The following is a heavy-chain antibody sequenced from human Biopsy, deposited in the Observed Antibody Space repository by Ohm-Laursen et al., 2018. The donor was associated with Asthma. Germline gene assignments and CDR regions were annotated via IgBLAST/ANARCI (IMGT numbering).Heavy chain of an antibody. J-gene: IGHJ6*02. CDR3: ARPEDYSHYYGIDV. D-gene: IGHD3-10*01. CDR1: GYTFNSAG. V-gene: IGHV1-18*01. CDR2: ISVYIGNT. Sequence: ASVKVSCKTSGYTFNSAGITWVRQAPGQGLEWMGWISVYIGNTKVAQKLQDRVTMITDTSTSTAYMELRSLRSEDTAVYFCARPEDYSHYYGIDVWGQGTTVTVS.